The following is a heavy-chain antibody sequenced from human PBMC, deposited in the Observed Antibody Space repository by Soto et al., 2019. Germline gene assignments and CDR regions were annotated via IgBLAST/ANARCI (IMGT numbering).Heavy chain of an antibody. J-gene: IGHJ4*02. V-gene: IGHV3-74*01. CDR2: VNSDGSRI. CDR1: GFTCSRYW. Sequence: PGGPLRLSCAAAGFTCSRYWMHWVRQLAGKGPRGVSRVNSDGSRINYADFVKGRFTISRDNAKTTLSLQMDSLGAEDTAVYYCARGSCMAAGCPKPLFAYWCQGARVTVSS. CDR3: ARGSCMAAGCPKPLFAY. D-gene: IGHD2-15*01.